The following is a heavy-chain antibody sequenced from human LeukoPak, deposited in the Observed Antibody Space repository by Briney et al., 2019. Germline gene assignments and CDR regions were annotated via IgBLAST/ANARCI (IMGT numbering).Heavy chain of an antibody. CDR2: IIPMINTP. CDR1: GGSFRSFA. D-gene: IGHD3-22*01. Sequence: SVTVSCKASGGSFRSFAINWGRQAPGKGLEWMGGIIPMINTPKYAQRFQGRVSITADESTSTGYMEVNSLTSEDTAVYYCARVKPNYYDSSAYGTFDIWGQGTMVTVSS. V-gene: IGHV1-69*01. J-gene: IGHJ3*02. CDR3: ARVKPNYYDSSAYGTFDI.